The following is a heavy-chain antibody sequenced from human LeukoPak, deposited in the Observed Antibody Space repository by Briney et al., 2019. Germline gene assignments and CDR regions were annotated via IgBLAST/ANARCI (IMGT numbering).Heavy chain of an antibody. D-gene: IGHD3-22*01. CDR2: INPNSGGT. V-gene: IGHV1-2*02. CDR1: GYTFTGYY. CDR3: ARVSYDSSDLLDY. J-gene: IGHJ4*02. Sequence: ASVKVSCKAFGYTFTGYYMHWVRQAPGQGLEWMGWINPNSGGTNYAQKFQGRVTMTRDTSISTAYMELSSLRSDDTAVYYCARVSYDSSDLLDYWGQGTLVTVSS.